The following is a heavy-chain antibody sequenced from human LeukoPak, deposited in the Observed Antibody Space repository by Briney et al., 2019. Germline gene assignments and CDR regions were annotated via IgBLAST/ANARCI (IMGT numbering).Heavy chain of an antibody. V-gene: IGHV5-51*01. J-gene: IGHJ5*02. CDR2: IYPGDSDT. Sequence: GESLNISCKGSGYSFTSYWIGWVRQMPGKGLEWMGIIYPGDSDTRYSASFQGQVTISADKSISTAYLQWSSLKASDTAMYYCARRGYCSGGSCYSNWFDPWGQGTLVTVSS. CDR1: GYSFTSYW. D-gene: IGHD2-15*01. CDR3: ARRGYCSGGSCYSNWFDP.